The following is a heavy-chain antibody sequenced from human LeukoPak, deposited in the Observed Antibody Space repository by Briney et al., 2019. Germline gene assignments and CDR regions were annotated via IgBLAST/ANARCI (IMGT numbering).Heavy chain of an antibody. Sequence: PGGSLRLSCAASGFTFSSYSMNWVRQAPGKGLEWVSYISSSSNTIYYADSVKGRFTISRDNSKNTLYLQMNSLRAEDTAVYYCAKDSQRGLKPLFDYGGQETLVTVPS. J-gene: IGHJ4*02. CDR1: GFTFSSYS. CDR2: ISSSSNTI. V-gene: IGHV3-48*01. CDR3: AKDSQRGLKPLFDY. D-gene: IGHD5-24*01.